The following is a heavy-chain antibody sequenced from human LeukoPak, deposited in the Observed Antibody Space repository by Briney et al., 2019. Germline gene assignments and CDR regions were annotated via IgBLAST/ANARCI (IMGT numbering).Heavy chain of an antibody. CDR2: IYYSGST. Sequence: SENLSLTCTVSGGSISSSSCYWPWIRQPPGKGLEWIGSIYYSGSTYYNPSLKSRVTISVDTSKNQFSLKLSSVTDADTAVYFCARRGTGTTPYFDYWGQGTLVTVSS. V-gene: IGHV4-39*01. D-gene: IGHD1-7*01. J-gene: IGHJ4*02. CDR1: GGSISSSSCY. CDR3: ARRGTGTTPYFDY.